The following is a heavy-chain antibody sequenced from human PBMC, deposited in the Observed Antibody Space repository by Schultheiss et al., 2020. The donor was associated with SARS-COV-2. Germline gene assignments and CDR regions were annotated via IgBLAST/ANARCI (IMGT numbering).Heavy chain of an antibody. D-gene: IGHD6-19*01. V-gene: IGHV4-4*07. J-gene: IGHJ4*02. CDR2: IYTSGST. Sequence: SQTLSLTCTVSGGSISSYYWSWIRQPPGKGLEWIGRIYTSGSTNYNPSLKSRVTMSVDTSKNQFSLKLSSVTAADTAVYYCARGLVAVAGRRAPFDYWGQGTLVTVSS. CDR3: ARGLVAVAGRRAPFDY. CDR1: GGSISSYY.